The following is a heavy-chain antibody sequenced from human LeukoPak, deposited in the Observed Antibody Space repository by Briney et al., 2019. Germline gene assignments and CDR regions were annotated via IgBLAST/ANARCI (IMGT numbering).Heavy chain of an antibody. CDR2: ISSNGSTI. CDR3: ARGPHYDSSGYYYGWFDP. CDR1: GFTFSDYY. V-gene: IGHV3-11*01. D-gene: IGHD3-22*01. J-gene: IGHJ5*02. Sequence: GGSLRLSCAASGFTFSDYYMSWIRQAPGKGLEWVSYISSNGSTIYYADSVKGRFTISRDNAKNSLYLQMNSLRAEDTAVYYCARGPHYDSSGYYYGWFDPWGQGTLVTVSS.